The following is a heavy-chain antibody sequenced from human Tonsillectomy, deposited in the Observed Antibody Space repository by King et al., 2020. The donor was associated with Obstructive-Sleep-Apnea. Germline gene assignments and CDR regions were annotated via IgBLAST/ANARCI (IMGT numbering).Heavy chain of an antibody. J-gene: IGHJ4*02. CDR1: GGSISTYF. V-gene: IGHV4-4*07. CDR3: ARQEDYDEHSEY. D-gene: IGHD4-17*01. CDR2: ISSSGST. Sequence: VQLQESGPGLVKPSETLSLTCTVSGGSISTYFWNWIRQPAGKGLEWIGRISSSGSTDYNPSLKSRVTMSVDTSKNQFSLKLNSVTAADTAVYYCARQEDYDEHSEYGGQGTLVTVSS.